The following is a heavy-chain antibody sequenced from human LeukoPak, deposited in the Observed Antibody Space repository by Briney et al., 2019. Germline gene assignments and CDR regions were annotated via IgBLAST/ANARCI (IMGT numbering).Heavy chain of an antibody. Sequence: ASVKVSCKASGYTFTSYGISWVRQAPGQGLEWMGWISAYNGNTNYAQKLQGRVTMTTDTSTSTAYMELRSLRSDDTAVYYCARRWFGGKYYYGMDVWGQGITVTVSS. J-gene: IGHJ6*02. CDR1: GYTFTSYG. V-gene: IGHV1-18*01. CDR3: ARRWFGGKYYYGMDV. CDR2: ISAYNGNT. D-gene: IGHD3-10*01.